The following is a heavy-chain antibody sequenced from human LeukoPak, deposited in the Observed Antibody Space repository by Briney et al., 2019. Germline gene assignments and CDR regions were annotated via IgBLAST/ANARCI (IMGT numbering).Heavy chain of an antibody. Sequence: GGSLRLSCAASGFIFSDHWMQWVRQAPGKGLVWLSRINNDGSSTIYADSGKGRFTFSRDNAENTLFLEMSSLRVEDTAVYYCVRERNNFWSGHHSIFDSWGQGTLVTVSS. CDR3: VRERNNFWSGHHSIFDS. J-gene: IGHJ4*02. V-gene: IGHV3-74*01. D-gene: IGHD3-3*01. CDR2: INNDGSST. CDR1: GFIFSDHW.